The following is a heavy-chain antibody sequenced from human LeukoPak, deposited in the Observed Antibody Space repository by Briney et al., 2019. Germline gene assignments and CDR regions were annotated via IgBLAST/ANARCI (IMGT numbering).Heavy chain of an antibody. V-gene: IGHV4-34*01. CDR1: GGSFSGYY. J-gene: IGHJ6*03. CDR2: INHSGST. CDR3: ARGRYNWNPHYMDV. Sequence: SETLSLTCAVYGGSFSGYYWSWIRQPPGKGLEWIGEINHSGSTNYNPSLKSRVTISVDTSKNQFSLKLSSVAAADTAVYYCARGRYNWNPHYMDVWGKGTTVTVSS. D-gene: IGHD1-20*01.